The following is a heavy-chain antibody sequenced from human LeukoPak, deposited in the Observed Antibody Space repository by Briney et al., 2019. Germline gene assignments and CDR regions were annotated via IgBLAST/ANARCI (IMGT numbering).Heavy chain of an antibody. D-gene: IGHD1-26*01. J-gene: IGHJ4*02. CDR1: GYTFTSYD. CDR3: ARAHSGSYYGFDY. CDR2: INPNRGNT. V-gene: IGHV1-8*01. Sequence: ASVKVSCKSSGYTFTSYDINWVRQATGQGLEWMGWINPNRGNTGYAQKFQGRVTMTRNTSISTAYMEMSSLRSEDTAVYYCARAHSGSYYGFDYWGEGTLVTVSS.